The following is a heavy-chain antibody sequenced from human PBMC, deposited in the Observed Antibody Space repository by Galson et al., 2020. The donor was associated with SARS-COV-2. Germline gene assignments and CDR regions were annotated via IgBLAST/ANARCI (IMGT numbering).Heavy chain of an antibody. D-gene: IGHD1-1*01. CDR2: INHSGST. V-gene: IGHV4-34*01. Sequence: ETSETLSLTCAVYGGSFSGYYWSWIRQPPGKGLEWIGEINHSGSTNYNPSLKSRVTISVDTSKNQFSLKLSSVTAADTAVYYCASFHSKLEVSSSPTTGGVSVGWYWGQGTLVTVSS. CDR3: ASFHSKLEVSSSPTTGGVSVGWY. CDR1: GGSFSGYY. J-gene: IGHJ4*02.